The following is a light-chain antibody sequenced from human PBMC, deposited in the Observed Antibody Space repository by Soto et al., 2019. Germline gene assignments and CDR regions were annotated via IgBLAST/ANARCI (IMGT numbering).Light chain of an antibody. CDR2: STS. CDR3: LLYYGGAWV. Sequence: QTVVTQEPSLTVSPGGTVTLTCASSTGAVTSGYYPNWFQQKPGQAPRTLIYSTSNKYSWTPARFSGSLLGGKAALTLSTVQPEDEAEYYCLLYYGGAWVFGGGTKLTVL. CDR1: TGAVTSGYY. V-gene: IGLV7-43*01. J-gene: IGLJ3*02.